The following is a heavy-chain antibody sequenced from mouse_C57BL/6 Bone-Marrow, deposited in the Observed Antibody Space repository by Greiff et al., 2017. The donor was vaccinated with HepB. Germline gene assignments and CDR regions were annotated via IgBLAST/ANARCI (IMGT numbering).Heavy chain of an antibody. CDR3: ASALLRSWYFDV. CDR2: INPNNGGT. Sequence: VQLQQSGPELVKPGASVKISCKASGYTFTDYYMNWVKQSHGKSLEWIGDINPNNGGTSYNQKFKGKATLTVDKSSSTAYMALRSLTSEDSAVYYCASALLRSWYFDVWGTGTTVTVSS. J-gene: IGHJ1*03. CDR1: GYTFTDYY. D-gene: IGHD1-1*01. V-gene: IGHV1-26*01.